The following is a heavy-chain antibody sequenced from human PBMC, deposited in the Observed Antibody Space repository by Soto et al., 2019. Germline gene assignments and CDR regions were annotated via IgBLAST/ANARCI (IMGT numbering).Heavy chain of an antibody. CDR3: AKVSGDQLLSTFDY. CDR1: GFTFSRYV. V-gene: IGHV3-23*01. J-gene: IGHJ4*02. CDR2: ISGSGGST. Sequence: EVQVLESGGGLVQPGGSLRLSCAGSGFTFSRYVMSWVRQAPGKGLEWVSAISGSGGSTYFADSVKGRFTISRDNSKNTLYLQMNRLRAEDTDVYYCAKVSGDQLLSTFDYWGQGTLVTVSS. D-gene: IGHD2-2*01.